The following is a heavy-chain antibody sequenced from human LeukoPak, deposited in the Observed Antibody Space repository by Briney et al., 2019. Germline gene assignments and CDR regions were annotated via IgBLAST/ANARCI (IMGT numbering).Heavy chain of an antibody. J-gene: IGHJ3*02. CDR3: ARVATVNDDAFDI. CDR2: INPNSGGT. D-gene: IGHD4-17*01. CDR1: GYTFTCYY. Sequence: GSSVKVSCKASGYTFTCYYMHWVRQAPGQGLEWMGWINPNSGGTNYAQKFQGRVTMTRHTSISTAYMELSRLRSDDTAVYYCARVATVNDDAFDIWGQGTMVTVSS. V-gene: IGHV1-2*02.